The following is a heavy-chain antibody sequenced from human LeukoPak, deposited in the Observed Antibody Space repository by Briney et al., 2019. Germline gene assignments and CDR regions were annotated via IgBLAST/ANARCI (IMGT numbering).Heavy chain of an antibody. J-gene: IGHJ4*02. V-gene: IGHV3-23*01. CDR2: ISGRGGST. D-gene: IGHD1/OR15-1a*01. Sequence: GGSLRLSCAASGFTFSSYAMSWVRQAPGKGLEWVSAISGRGGSTYYADSVKGRFTISRDNSKNTLYLQMTSLRAEDTAVYYCAKVEQRFPYFDYWGQGTLVTVSS. CDR1: GFTFSSYA. CDR3: AKVEQRFPYFDY.